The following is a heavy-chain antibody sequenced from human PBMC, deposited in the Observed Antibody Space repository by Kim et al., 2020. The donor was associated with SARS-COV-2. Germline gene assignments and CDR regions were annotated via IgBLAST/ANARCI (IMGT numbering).Heavy chain of an antibody. V-gene: IGHV3-11*01. CDR1: GFTFSDYY. CDR2: IISSGDSM. CDR3: ARVKMSEGEGYNGMDV. Sequence: GGSLRLSCAASGFTFSDYYMAWIRQAPGKGLEWISYIISSGDSMYYAESVKGRYTISRDNARNSMYLQMNSLRPEDTAVYYCARVKMSEGEGYNGMDVWGQGPTVTVAS. J-gene: IGHJ6*02. D-gene: IGHD2-21*01.